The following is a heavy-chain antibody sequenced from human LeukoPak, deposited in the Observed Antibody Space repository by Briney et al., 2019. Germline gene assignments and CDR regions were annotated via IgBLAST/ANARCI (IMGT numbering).Heavy chain of an antibody. D-gene: IGHD6-19*01. CDR2: TYYRRSKWYN. CDR3: ARDLDGGWYDFDY. V-gene: IGHV6-1*01. CDR1: GDSVSSNSAA. J-gene: IGHJ4*02. Sequence: SQTLSLTCAISGDSVSSNSAAWNWIRQSPSRGLEWLVRTYYRRSKWYNDYALSVKSRIIINPDTSKNQFSLQLNSVSPEDTAVYYCARDLDGGWYDFDYWGQGTLVTVSS.